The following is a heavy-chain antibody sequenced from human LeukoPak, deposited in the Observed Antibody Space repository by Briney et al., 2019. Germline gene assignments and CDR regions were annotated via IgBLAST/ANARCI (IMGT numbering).Heavy chain of an antibody. CDR2: INPNSGGT. CDR3: ARDHCVSSRCYEDYYYGMDV. Sequence: ASVKVSCKASGYTFTGYYMQWVRQAPGQGLEWMGWINPNSGGTNYAQKFQGRVTMTRDTSISTAYMELSRLRSDDTAVYFCARDHCVSSRCYEDYYYGMDVWGRGTTVTVSS. CDR1: GYTFTGYY. V-gene: IGHV1-2*02. D-gene: IGHD6-13*01. J-gene: IGHJ6*02.